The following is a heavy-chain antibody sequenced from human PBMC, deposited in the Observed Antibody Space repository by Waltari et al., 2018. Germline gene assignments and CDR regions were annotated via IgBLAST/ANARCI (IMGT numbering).Heavy chain of an antibody. CDR1: GGSISSGSYY. CDR2: ISYSGTT. J-gene: IGHJ3*02. V-gene: IGHV4-39*07. Sequence: QLQLQESGPGLVKPSETLSLTCTVSGGSISSGSYYWGWIRQPPGKGLESIGYISYSGTTYYNLSLKSRVTMSVDTSRDQYSLSLRSVAAADTAVYYCARSIGAAGVDAFDIWGQGTMVTVSS. D-gene: IGHD6-13*01. CDR3: ARSIGAAGVDAFDI.